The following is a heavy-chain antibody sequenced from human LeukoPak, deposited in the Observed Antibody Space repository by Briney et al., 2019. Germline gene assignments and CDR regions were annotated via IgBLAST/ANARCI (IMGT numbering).Heavy chain of an antibody. CDR2: ISYDGSNK. CDR3: AKESRYFDWLQYYYYYYMDV. V-gene: IGHV3-30*18. Sequence: PGGSLRLSCAASGFTFSSYSMSRVRQAPGKGLEWVAVISYDGSNKYYADSVKGRFTISRDNSKNTLYLQMNSLRAEDTAVYYCAKESRYFDWLQYYYYYYMDVWGKGTTVTVSS. CDR1: GFTFSSYS. D-gene: IGHD3-9*01. J-gene: IGHJ6*03.